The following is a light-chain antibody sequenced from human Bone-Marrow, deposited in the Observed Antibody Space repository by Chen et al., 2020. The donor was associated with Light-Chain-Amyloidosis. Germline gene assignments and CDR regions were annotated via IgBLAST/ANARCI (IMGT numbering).Light chain of an antibody. CDR2: GAS. J-gene: IGKJ1*01. CDR1: QSVSRSS. CDR3: QQYGDSPKT. Sequence: EIVLTQSPGTLSLSPGERATLSCRASQSVSRSSLAWYQQKPGQAPRLLIYGASSRPTGIPDRFSGSGSGSDFIRTISRLEPEDFAVYYCQQYGDSPKTFGQGTKVEIK. V-gene: IGKV3-20*01.